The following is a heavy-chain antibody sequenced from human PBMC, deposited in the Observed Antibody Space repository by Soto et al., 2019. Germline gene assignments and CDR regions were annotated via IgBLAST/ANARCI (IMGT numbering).Heavy chain of an antibody. CDR1: GFTFSSHV. CDR2: ISETGGNT. CDR3: ARDGRCGGGTCYSSGWFDP. J-gene: IGHJ5*02. D-gene: IGHD2-15*01. Sequence: EVQLLESGGGLVQPGGSLRLSCAASGFTFSSHVMNWVRQAPGKGLEWVSGISETGGNTYYAEFVKGRFTISRDNSENTLYLQMNTLRTEDTAVYYCARDGRCGGGTCYSSGWFDPWGQGTLVTVSS. V-gene: IGHV3-23*01.